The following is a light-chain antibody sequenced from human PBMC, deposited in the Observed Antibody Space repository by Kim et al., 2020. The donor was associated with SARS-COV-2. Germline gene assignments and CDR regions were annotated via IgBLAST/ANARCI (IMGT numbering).Light chain of an antibody. V-gene: IGLV2-14*01. CDR2: DVS. CDR3: SSYTSSSTRV. Sequence: QSALTQPVSVSGSPAHSITISCTGTSSDVGGYNYVSWYQQHPGKAPKLMIYDVSKRPSGVSNRFSGSKSGNTASLTISGLQAEDEADYYCSSYTSSSTRVFGGGTQLTVL. CDR1: SSDVGGYNY. J-gene: IGLJ3*02.